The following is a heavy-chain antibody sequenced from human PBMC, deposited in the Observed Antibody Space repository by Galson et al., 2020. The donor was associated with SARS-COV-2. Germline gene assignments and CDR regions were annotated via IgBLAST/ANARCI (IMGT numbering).Heavy chain of an antibody. CDR2: IYYSGST. Sequence: SETLSLTCTVSGGSISSSSYYWGWIRQPPGKGLEWIGNIYYSGSTYYNPSLKSRVTISVDTSKNQFSLKLSSVTAADTAVYYCAGLLVPAAIKVGYFDCWGQGTLVTVSS. CDR1: GGSISSSSYY. J-gene: IGHJ4*02. CDR3: AGLLVPAAIKVGYFDC. V-gene: IGHV4-39*07. D-gene: IGHD2-2*01.